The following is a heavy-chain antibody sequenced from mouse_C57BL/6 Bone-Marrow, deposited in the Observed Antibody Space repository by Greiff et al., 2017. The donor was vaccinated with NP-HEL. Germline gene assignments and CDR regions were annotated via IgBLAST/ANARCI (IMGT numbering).Heavy chain of an antibody. CDR3: ARYRHYYGSSPYYFDD. CDR2: IRNKANGYTT. CDR1: GFTFTDYY. D-gene: IGHD1-1*01. Sequence: EVHLVESGGGLVQPGGSLSLSCAASGFTFTDYYMSWVRQPPGKALEWLGFIRNKANGYTTEYSASVKGRFTISRDTTQSTHYVQMNAVRAEDSATDYCARYRHYYGSSPYYFDDWGQGTTLTVSS. J-gene: IGHJ2*01. V-gene: IGHV7-3*01.